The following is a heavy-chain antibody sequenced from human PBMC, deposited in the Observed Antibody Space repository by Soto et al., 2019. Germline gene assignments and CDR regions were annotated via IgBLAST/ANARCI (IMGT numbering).Heavy chain of an antibody. J-gene: IGHJ4*02. CDR2: ISGSGGST. CDR1: GFTFSSYA. V-gene: IGHV3-23*01. CDR3: ESRGSGSYYDY. D-gene: IGHD1-26*01. Sequence: EVQLLESGGGLVQPGGSLRLSCAASGFTFSSYAMRWVRQAPGKGLEWVSAISGSGGSTYYADSVKGRFPISRDNSKNTLYLQMNSLRADDTAVYYCESRGSGSYYDYWGQGTLVTVSS.